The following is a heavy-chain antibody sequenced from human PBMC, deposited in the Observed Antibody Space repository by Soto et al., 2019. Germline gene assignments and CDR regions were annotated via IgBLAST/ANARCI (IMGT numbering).Heavy chain of an antibody. J-gene: IGHJ3*02. Sequence: KTSETLSLTCAVFSASLGDHYWAWIRQSPDKGLEWIGEVHPSGSTDYNPSLKSRLTLSLDTSKNQFSLKLSSVTAADTAVYYCARAFLRSSGTSPVAARPLVGAFDIWGQGTMVTVSS. CDR2: VHPSGST. CDR1: SASLGDHY. V-gene: IGHV4-34*01. CDR3: ARAFLRSSGTSPVAARPLVGAFDI. D-gene: IGHD6-6*01.